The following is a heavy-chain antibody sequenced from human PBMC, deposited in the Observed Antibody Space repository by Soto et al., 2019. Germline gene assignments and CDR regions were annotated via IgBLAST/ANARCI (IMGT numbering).Heavy chain of an antibody. Sequence: GGSLRLSFAASGFTFSSYGMNWVRQAPGKGLEWVSSISSSSSYIYYADSVKGRFTISRDNAKNSLYLQMNSLRAEDTAVYYCARDQPGYSYGYGLGYWGQGTLVTVSS. CDR3: ARDQPGYSYGYGLGY. CDR2: ISSSSSYI. CDR1: GFTFSSYG. J-gene: IGHJ4*02. D-gene: IGHD5-18*01. V-gene: IGHV3-21*01.